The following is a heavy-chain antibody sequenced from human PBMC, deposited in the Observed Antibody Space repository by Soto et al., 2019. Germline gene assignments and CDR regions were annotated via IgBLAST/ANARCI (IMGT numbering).Heavy chain of an antibody. V-gene: IGHV5-51*01. J-gene: IGHJ5*02. CDR2: IFPSDSDT. D-gene: IGHD3-22*01. CDR3: ARKDKSGYFNWFDP. CDR1: GYKFTSSG. Sequence: GESLKISCRTSGYKFTSSGVASVRQMPGKGLEWMGIIFPSDSDTRYSPSFQGQVTISADRSTSTVFLQWASLKASDTAVYFCARKDKSGYFNWFDPWGQGTLVTVSS.